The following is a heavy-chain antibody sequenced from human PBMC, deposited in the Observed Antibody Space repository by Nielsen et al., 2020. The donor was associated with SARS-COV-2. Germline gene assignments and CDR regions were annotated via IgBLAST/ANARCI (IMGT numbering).Heavy chain of an antibody. CDR1: GGSFSGYY. Sequence: SETLSLTCAVYGGSFSGYYWSWIRQPPGKGLEWIGEINHSGSTNYNPSLKSRVTISVDTSKNQFSLKLSSVTAADTAVYYCARYVAGSSDYWGQGTLVTVSS. CDR2: INHSGST. J-gene: IGHJ4*02. V-gene: IGHV4-34*01. D-gene: IGHD1-26*01. CDR3: ARYVAGSSDY.